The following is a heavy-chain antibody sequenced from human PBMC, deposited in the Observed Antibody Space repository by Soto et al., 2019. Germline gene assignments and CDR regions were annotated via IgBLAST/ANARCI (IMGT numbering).Heavy chain of an antibody. V-gene: IGHV3-30*03. CDR3: ATGPLYYYYYFMDV. Sequence: QVQLVESGGGVVQSEKSLRLSCAASGFTFGSFGMHWVRQAPGKGLEWVAVISPYDGSEKYYADSVKGRFTISRDNSKDILYLQRNSLRPNDTAVYYCATGPLYYYYYFMDVWGKGTTVTVSS. CDR2: ISPYDGSEK. J-gene: IGHJ6*03. CDR1: GFTFGSFG.